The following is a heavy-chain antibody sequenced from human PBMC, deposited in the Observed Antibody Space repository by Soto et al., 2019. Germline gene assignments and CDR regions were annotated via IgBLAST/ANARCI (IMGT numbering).Heavy chain of an antibody. J-gene: IGHJ6*02. CDR1: GYTFTSYG. D-gene: IGHD2-2*01. CDR2: ISAYNGNT. CDR3: ARRRKVRRGDYYYGMDV. V-gene: IGHV1-18*01. Sequence: QVQLVQSGAEVKKPGASVKVSCKASGYTFTSYGISWVRQAPGQGLEWMGWISAYNGNTNYAQKLQGRVTMTTDTATSTAYMELRSLRSDDTAVYYCARRRKVRRGDYYYGMDVWGQGTTVTVSS.